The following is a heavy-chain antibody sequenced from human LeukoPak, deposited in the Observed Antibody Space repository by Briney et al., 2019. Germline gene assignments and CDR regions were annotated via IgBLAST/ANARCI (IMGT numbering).Heavy chain of an antibody. D-gene: IGHD4-17*01. Sequence: TLSLTCTVSGGSISSGGYYWSWIRQHPGKGLEWIGYIYYSGSTYYNPSLKSRVTISVDTSKNQFSLKLSSVTAADTAVYYCARDRAGYGDLGYYGMDVWGQGTTVTVSS. CDR3: ARDRAGYGDLGYYGMDV. CDR1: GGSISSGGYY. V-gene: IGHV4-31*03. CDR2: IYYSGST. J-gene: IGHJ6*02.